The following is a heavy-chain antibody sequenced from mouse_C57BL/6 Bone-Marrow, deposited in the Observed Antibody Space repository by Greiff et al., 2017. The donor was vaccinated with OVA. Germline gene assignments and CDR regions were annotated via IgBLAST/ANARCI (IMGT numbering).Heavy chain of an antibody. CDR3: GPVVAPEWVAY. CDR2: IYPGSGST. CDR1: GYTFTSYW. D-gene: IGHD1-1*01. V-gene: IGHV1-55*01. J-gene: IGHJ3*01. Sequence: QVQLQQPGAELVKPGASVKMSCKASGYTFTSYWITWVKQRPGQGLEWIGDIYPGSGSTNYNEKFKSKATLTVDTSSSTAYMQVSSLTAEDSAVYYCGPVVAPEWVAYWGQGTLVTVSA.